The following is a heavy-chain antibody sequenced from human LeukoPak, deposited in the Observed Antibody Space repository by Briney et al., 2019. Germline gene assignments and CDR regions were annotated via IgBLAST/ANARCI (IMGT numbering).Heavy chain of an antibody. Sequence: ASVKVSCKASGYTFTVYYMHWVRQAPGQGLEWMGWINPNSGGTNYAQKFQGRVTMTRDTSISTAYMELSRLRSDDTAVYYCARDRMVRGHHRFDPWGQGTLVTVSS. CDR2: INPNSGGT. CDR1: GYTFTVYY. V-gene: IGHV1-2*02. CDR3: ARDRMVRGHHRFDP. D-gene: IGHD3-10*01. J-gene: IGHJ5*02.